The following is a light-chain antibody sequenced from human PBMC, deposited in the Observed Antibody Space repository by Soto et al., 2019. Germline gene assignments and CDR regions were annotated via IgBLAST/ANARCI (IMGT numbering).Light chain of an antibody. CDR2: DAS. J-gene: IGKJ4*01. CDR1: QSISSH. V-gene: IGKV3-11*01. CDR3: QQRPKWPLT. Sequence: EIVLTQSPATLSLSPGERATLSCRASQSISSHLAWYQQKPGQAPRLLMYDASNRATGIPARFSGSGSGTDFTLTISSLEPEDFAVYYCQQRPKWPLTFGGGTKVEIK.